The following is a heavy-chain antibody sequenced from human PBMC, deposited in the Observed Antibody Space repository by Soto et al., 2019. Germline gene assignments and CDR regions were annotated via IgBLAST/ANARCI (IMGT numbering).Heavy chain of an antibody. CDR2: ISGSGGST. CDR1: GFTFSSYA. V-gene: IGHV3-23*01. J-gene: IGHJ4*02. Sequence: EVQPLESGGGLVQPGGSLRLSCAASGFTFSSYAMSWVRQAPGKGLEWVSAISGSGGSTYYADSVKGRFTISRDNSKNTLYLQMNSLRAEDTAVYYCAKDIEDSSWIFDYWGQGTLVTVSS. D-gene: IGHD6-13*01. CDR3: AKDIEDSSWIFDY.